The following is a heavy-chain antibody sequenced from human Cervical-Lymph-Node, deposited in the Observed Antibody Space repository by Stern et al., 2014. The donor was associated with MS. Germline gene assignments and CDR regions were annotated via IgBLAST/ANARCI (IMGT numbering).Heavy chain of an antibody. V-gene: IGHV4-4*02. CDR3: ARVPTGFLDSFDY. J-gene: IGHJ4*02. CDR1: GGSIINNW. CDR2: ISHSGST. Sequence: QVQLQESGPGLVRPSGTLSLTCAVSGGSIINNWWTWVRQPPGKGLEWIGEISHSGSTKYNPSLKSRVPISVDKSKNEFSLRLNSVTAADTAMYYCARVPTGFLDSFDYWGQGTLVTVSS. D-gene: IGHD3-3*01.